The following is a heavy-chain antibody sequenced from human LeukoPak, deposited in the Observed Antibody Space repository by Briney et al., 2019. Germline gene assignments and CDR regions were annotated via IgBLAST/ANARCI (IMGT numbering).Heavy chain of an antibody. D-gene: IGHD3-3*01. CDR2: INPSGGST. CDR3: ARNVESGFDI. CDR1: GYTFTSYY. J-gene: IGHJ3*02. V-gene: IGHV1-46*01. Sequence: GASVKVSCKASGYTFTSYYILWVRQAPGQGLEWMGFINPSGGSTSYPQMFQGRVTMTRDTSTSTVYMELSSLRSEDTAAYYCARNVESGFDIWGQGTMVTVSS.